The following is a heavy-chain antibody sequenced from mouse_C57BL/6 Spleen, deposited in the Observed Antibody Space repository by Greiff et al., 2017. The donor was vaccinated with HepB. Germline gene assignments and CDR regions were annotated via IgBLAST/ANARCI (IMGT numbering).Heavy chain of an antibody. Sequence: QVQLQQPGAELVRPGSSVKQSCKASGYTFTSYWMDWVKQRPGQGLEWIGNIYPSDSETHYNQKFKDKATLTVDKSSSTAYMQLSSLTSEDSAVYYCARLTVVAEDAMDYWGQGTSVTVSS. CDR2: IYPSDSET. CDR3: ARLTVVAEDAMDY. J-gene: IGHJ4*01. V-gene: IGHV1-61*01. CDR1: GYTFTSYW. D-gene: IGHD1-1*01.